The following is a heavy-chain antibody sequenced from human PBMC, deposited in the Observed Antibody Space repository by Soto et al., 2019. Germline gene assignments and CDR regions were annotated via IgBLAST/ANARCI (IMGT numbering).Heavy chain of an antibody. CDR1: GVSFNNNG. CDR2: VSPPFRTS. Sequence: QVQLVQSGAEVKMPGSSVKVSCKTSGVSFNNNGIGWVRQAPGHGLEWMGGVSPPFRTSNYARKFQGRISITADASTGTVNMELSSLTSEDTAQYYCARVLYYGSGIYSTYGMDVWAQGTTVTVSS. D-gene: IGHD3-10*01. V-gene: IGHV1-69*01. CDR3: ARVLYYGSGIYSTYGMDV. J-gene: IGHJ6*02.